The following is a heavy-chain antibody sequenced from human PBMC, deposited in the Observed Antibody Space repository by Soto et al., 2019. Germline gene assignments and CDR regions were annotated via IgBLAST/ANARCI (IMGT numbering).Heavy chain of an antibody. V-gene: IGHV3-21*01. CDR3: ARDHSGSYYGYYYYGMDV. D-gene: IGHD1-26*01. CDR2: ISSSSSYI. J-gene: IGHJ6*02. CDR1: GFTFSSYS. Sequence: EVQLVESGGGLVKPGGSLRLSCAASGFTFSSYSMNWVRQAPGKGLEWVSSISSSSSYIYYADSVKGRFTISRDNAKNSLYLQMNSLRAEETAVYYCARDHSGSYYGYYYYGMDVWGQGTTVTVSS.